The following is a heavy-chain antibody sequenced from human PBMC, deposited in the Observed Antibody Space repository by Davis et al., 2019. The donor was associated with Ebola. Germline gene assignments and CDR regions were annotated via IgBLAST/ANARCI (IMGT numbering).Heavy chain of an antibody. Sequence: SLKISCAASGFTFSSYAMHWVRQAPGKGLEWVSGISWNSIRIAYADSVTGRFTVSRDNAKDSLYLQMDSLQPEDTALYYCAKDSSGSGWSSAWGQGTMVIVSS. D-gene: IGHD6-19*01. CDR2: ISWNSIRI. V-gene: IGHV3-9*01. CDR3: AKDSSGSGWSSA. J-gene: IGHJ3*01. CDR1: GFTFSSYA.